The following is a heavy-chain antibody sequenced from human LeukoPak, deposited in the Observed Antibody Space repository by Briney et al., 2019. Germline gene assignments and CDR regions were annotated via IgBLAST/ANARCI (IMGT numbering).Heavy chain of an antibody. CDR1: GFTFSTYY. V-gene: IGHV3-11*01. D-gene: IGHD1-1*01. CDR2: INPDGSAM. CDR3: ARGHWQVEV. J-gene: IGHJ4*02. Sequence: PGGSLRLSCAASGFTFSTYYMSWFRQAPETGLEWVSYINPDGSAMFYADSVKGRFTISRDNARNSLYLQMNTLRAEDTAVYYCARGHWQVEVWGQGALVTVSS.